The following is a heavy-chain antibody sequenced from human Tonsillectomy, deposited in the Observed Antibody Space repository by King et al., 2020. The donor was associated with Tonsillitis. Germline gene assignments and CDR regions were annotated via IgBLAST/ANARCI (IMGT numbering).Heavy chain of an antibody. D-gene: IGHD3-10*01. CDR2: IIPILGIT. Sequence: QLVQSGAEVKKPGSSVKVSCKASGGTFSSYAISWVRQAPGQGLEWMGRIIPILGITNYAQRFQGRVTITADKSTSTAYMEMSSLRSEDTAVYYCARGGSTMVRGVIITEIDYWGQGTLVTVSS. V-gene: IGHV1-69*09. CDR3: ARGGSTMVRGVIITEIDY. J-gene: IGHJ4*02. CDR1: GGTFSSYA.